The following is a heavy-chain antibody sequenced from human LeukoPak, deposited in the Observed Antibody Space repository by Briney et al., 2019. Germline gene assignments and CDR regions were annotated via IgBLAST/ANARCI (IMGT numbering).Heavy chain of an antibody. V-gene: IGHV4-61*02. Sequence: PSQTLSLTCTVSGGSITSDSYNWIWIRQPAGKGLECIGRNHTSASSKSYPTRKSRVTIATATSKHHFSLTVASVTAADTDVYYCARVDAGASAGYFDLWGRGTLVTVSS. CDR2: NHTSASS. D-gene: IGHD1-14*01. CDR3: ARVDAGASAGYFDL. J-gene: IGHJ4*02. CDR1: GGSITSDSYN.